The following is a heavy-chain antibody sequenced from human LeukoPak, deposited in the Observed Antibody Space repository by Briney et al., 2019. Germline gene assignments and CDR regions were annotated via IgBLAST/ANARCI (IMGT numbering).Heavy chain of an antibody. V-gene: IGHV4-59*01. CDR2: IYYSGST. CDR1: GGSISSYY. J-gene: IGHJ4*02. Sequence: SETLSLTCTVSGGSISSYYWSWIRQAPGKGLEWIGYIYYSGSTNYNPSLKSRVTISVDTSKNQFSLKLSSVTAADTAVYYCARGGGYQLLIPWDYWGQGTMVTVSS. D-gene: IGHD2-2*01. CDR3: ARGGGYQLLIPWDY.